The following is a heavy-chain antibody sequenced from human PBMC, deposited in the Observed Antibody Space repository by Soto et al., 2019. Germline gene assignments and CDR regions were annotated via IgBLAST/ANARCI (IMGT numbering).Heavy chain of an antibody. CDR2: IYPGDSDT. J-gene: IGHJ6*02. V-gene: IGHV5-51*01. Sequence: GESLKISCKASGYSFPTHWIGWVRQVPGKGLEWMGIIYPGDSDTRYSPSFQGQVTISADKSFSTAYLQWSSLKASDTAMYYCARTAAAGKYYYGVDVWGQGTTVTVSS. CDR1: GYSFPTHW. D-gene: IGHD6-13*01. CDR3: ARTAAAGKYYYGVDV.